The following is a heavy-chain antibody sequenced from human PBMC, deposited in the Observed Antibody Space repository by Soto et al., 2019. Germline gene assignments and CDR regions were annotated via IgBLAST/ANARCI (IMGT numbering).Heavy chain of an antibody. V-gene: IGHV3-23*01. CDR2: ISGSGGST. J-gene: IGHJ5*02. D-gene: IGHD3-22*01. CDR3: AKDYSGYHDCYDSSGYYNWFDP. Sequence: GGSLRLSCAASGFTFSSYTMSWVRQAPGKGLEWVSAISGSGGSTYYADSEKGLFTISRDNSKNTPYLQMNSLRAEDMAVYCCAKDYSGYHDCYDSSGYYNWFDPWGQGTLVTVSS. CDR1: GFTFSSYT.